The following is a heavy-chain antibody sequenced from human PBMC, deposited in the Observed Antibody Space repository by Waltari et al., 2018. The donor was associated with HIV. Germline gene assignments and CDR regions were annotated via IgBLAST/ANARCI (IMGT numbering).Heavy chain of an antibody. CDR2: VLPGGAET. Sequence: EVQLVQSGAEVNKPGESLKISCKGFGYDFRSYWIGWVRQMPGKGLEWMGIVLPGGAETKYSPTAEGRVTISADNAIATAYLQWRSLKASDTGVYYCAKLHEAEWELRADYWGQGTLVTVSS. D-gene: IGHD1-26*01. J-gene: IGHJ4*02. CDR1: GYDFRSYW. V-gene: IGHV5-51*01. CDR3: AKLHEAEWELRADY.